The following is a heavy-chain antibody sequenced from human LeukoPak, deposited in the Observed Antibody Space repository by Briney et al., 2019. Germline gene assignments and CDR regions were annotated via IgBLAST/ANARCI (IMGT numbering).Heavy chain of an antibody. CDR1: GYSISSGYY. Sequence: LSLTCTVSGYSISSGYYWGWIRQAPGKGLEWVSYISNSGNTIYYADSVKGRFTISRDNAKNSLYLQMNSLRAEDTAVYYCSAGEGYYDSSDYYSAWAFNVWGQGTMVTVSS. CDR3: SAGEGYYDSSDYYSAWAFNV. J-gene: IGHJ3*01. D-gene: IGHD3-22*01. V-gene: IGHV3-11*04. CDR2: ISNSGNTI.